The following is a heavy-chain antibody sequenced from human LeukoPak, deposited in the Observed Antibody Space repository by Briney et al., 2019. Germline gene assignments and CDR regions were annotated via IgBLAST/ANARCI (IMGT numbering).Heavy chain of an antibody. CDR2: IYHSGTT. J-gene: IGHJ6*03. CDR1: GDSVNSNKYY. D-gene: IGHD2-2*01. CDR3: ARYTRARHADGYNYFLDV. V-gene: IGHV4-39*07. Sequence: SETLSLTCSVSGDSVNSNKYYWGWVRQTPEKGLEWIGEIYHSGTTNYNPSLKSRVTLSVDTSKFQFSLNVSSVTAADTAVYYCARYTRARHADGYNYFLDVWGKGTTVIISS.